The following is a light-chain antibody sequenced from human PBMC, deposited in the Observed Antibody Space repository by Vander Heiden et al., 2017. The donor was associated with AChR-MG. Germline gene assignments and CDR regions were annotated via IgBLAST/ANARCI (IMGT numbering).Light chain of an antibody. J-gene: IGKJ4*01. CDR1: QSISSY. Sequence: DIQMTQSPSSLSASVGDRVTITCRASQSISSYLNWYHQKPGKAPKLLIYAASNLQSGVPSRFSRSRSGTDFTLTISRLHPEDIATYYCLQSEGSAPTFGGGTKVEIK. CDR3: LQSEGSAPT. V-gene: IGKV1-39*01. CDR2: AAS.